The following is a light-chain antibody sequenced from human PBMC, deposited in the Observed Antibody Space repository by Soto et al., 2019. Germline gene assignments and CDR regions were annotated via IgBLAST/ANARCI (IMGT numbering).Light chain of an antibody. CDR1: KRFATN. CDR2: AAS. Sequence: DIQMTQSPSSLSHPEGDESTIPSRAGKRFATNLNWNQQKPGKAPKLLIYAASSMQRGVPSRFSGSGSETDFTLTISSLQPDDSATYYCQQSFSPLWTFGQGTKVEV. CDR3: QQSFSPLWT. J-gene: IGKJ1*01. V-gene: IGKV1-39*01.